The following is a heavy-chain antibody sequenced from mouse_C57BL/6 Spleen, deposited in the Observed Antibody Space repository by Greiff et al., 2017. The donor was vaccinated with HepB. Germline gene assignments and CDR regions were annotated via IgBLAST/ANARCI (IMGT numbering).Heavy chain of an antibody. V-gene: IGHV1-15*01. Sequence: VQLQQSGAELVRPGASVTLSCKASGYTFTDYEMHWVKQTPVHGLEWIGAIDPETGGTAYNQKFKGKAILTADKSSSTAYMELRSLTSEDSAVYYCTERGNYDWYFDVWGTGTTVTVSS. D-gene: IGHD2-1*01. J-gene: IGHJ1*03. CDR2: IDPETGGT. CDR3: TERGNYDWYFDV. CDR1: GYTFTDYE.